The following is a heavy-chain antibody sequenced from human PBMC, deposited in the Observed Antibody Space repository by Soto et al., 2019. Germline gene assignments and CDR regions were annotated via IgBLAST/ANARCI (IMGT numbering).Heavy chain of an antibody. D-gene: IGHD3-3*01. CDR3: AREGDPRDDFWSGPLGGGWFDP. V-gene: IGHV1-69*12. J-gene: IGHJ5*02. CDR1: GGTFGNSA. CDR2: IVPMFATA. Sequence: QVQLVQSGAEVKKPGSLVKVSCKTSGGTFGNSAVTWVRQAPGQGLEWMGGIVPMFATANYAQKFQGRVTITADDSTSTAYMELSSLRSDDTAVYYCAREGDPRDDFWSGPLGGGWFDPWGQGTLVTVSS.